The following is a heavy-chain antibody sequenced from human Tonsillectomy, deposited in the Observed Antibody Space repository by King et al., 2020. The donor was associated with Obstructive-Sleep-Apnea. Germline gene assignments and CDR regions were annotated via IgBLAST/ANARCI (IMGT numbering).Heavy chain of an antibody. CDR3: AREGGYCSSTSCYVDYYYYGMDV. J-gene: IGHJ6*04. CDR1: GGSISSYY. CDR2: IYTSGST. Sequence: VQLQESGPGLVKPSETLSLTCTVSGGSISSYYWSWIRQPAGKGLEWIGRIYTSGSTNYNPSLKSRVTMSVDTSKNQFSLKLSSVTAADTAVYYCAREGGYCSSTSCYVDYYYYGMDVWGEGTTVTVSS. D-gene: IGHD2-2*01. V-gene: IGHV4-4*07.